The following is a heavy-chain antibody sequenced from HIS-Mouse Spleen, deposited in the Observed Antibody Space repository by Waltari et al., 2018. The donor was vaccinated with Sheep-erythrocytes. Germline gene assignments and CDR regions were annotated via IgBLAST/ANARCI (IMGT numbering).Heavy chain of an antibody. CDR3: ARVASGATFDY. V-gene: IGHV3-21*01. Sequence: EVQLVESGGGLVKPGGSRRLSCAAYGLTVRSYSRTWVRQAPGKGLELVSSISSSSSYIYYADSVKGRFTISRDNAKNSLYLQMNSLRAEDTAVYYCARVASGATFDYWGQGTLVTVSS. CDR1: GLTVRSYS. CDR2: ISSSSSYI. J-gene: IGHJ4*02. D-gene: IGHD1-26*01.